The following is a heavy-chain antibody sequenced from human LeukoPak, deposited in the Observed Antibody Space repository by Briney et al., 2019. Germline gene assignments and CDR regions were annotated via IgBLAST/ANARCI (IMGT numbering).Heavy chain of an antibody. V-gene: IGHV3-48*03. D-gene: IGHD1-14*01. J-gene: IGHJ4*02. Sequence: GGSLRLSCAASGFTFSSYEMNWVRQAPGKGLEWVSYISSSGGTIYYADSVKGRFTISRDNAKNTLYLQMNSLRAEDTAVYYCARDTWNHIDFWGQGTLVTVSS. CDR3: ARDTWNHIDF. CDR2: ISSSGGTI. CDR1: GFTFSSYE.